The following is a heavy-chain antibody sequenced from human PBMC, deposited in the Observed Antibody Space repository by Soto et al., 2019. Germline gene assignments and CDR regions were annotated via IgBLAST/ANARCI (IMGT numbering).Heavy chain of an antibody. CDR3: ASSRLFRLEY. J-gene: IGHJ4*02. CDR1: GFTFSSYW. V-gene: IGHV3-74*01. CDR2: INGDGRTT. D-gene: IGHD3-9*01. Sequence: PGGSLRLSCAASGFTFSSYWMHWVRQAPGKGLVWVARINGDGRTTSYADSVKGRFTISRDNAKNTVSLQMNSLRAEDTAVYYCASSRLFRLEYWGQGALVTVSS.